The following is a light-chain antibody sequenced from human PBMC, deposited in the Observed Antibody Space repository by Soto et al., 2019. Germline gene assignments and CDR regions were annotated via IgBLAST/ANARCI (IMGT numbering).Light chain of an antibody. CDR2: VAS. CDR1: QRVSRH. V-gene: IGKV3-15*01. Sequence: EIVMTQSPATLSVSPGERATLSCRASQRVSRHLAWYQQKPGQTPKLLIYVASTRATGIPARFSGSGSGTEFTLTISSLQSEDFAVYYCQQYNVWPLTFGGGTKVEFK. J-gene: IGKJ4*02. CDR3: QQYNVWPLT.